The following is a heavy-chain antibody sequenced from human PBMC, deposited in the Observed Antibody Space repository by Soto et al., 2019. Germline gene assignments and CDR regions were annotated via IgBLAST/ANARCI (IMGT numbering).Heavy chain of an antibody. CDR2: VYHSGIS. CDR1: GHSIVGSAYY. CDR3: ERQVPLDLIGYVHGIIDS. D-gene: IGHD3-22*01. J-gene: IGHJ4*02. Sequence: SETLSLTCSVSGHSIVGSAYYWGWVRQSPGKGLEWIGSVYHSGISYYNPSLRSRFTTSVDTSKNQFSLKLSSVTAADTAVYYCERQVPLDLIGYVHGIIDSWGQGVXVTVSS. V-gene: IGHV4-39*01.